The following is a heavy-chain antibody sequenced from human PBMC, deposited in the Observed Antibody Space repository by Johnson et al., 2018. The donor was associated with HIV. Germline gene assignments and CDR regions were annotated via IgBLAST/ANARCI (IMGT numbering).Heavy chain of an antibody. D-gene: IGHD3-10*01. CDR1: GFTFSSYA. CDR2: ISGSGGST. V-gene: IGHV3-23*04. CDR3: AREDGSGSYFYHAFDI. J-gene: IGHJ3*02. Sequence: VQLVESGGGVVQPGRSLRLSCAASGFTFSSYAMSWVRQAPGTGLEWVSAISGSGGSTYYADSVKGRFTISRDNSKNTLSLQMNSLGAEDTAVYYCAREDGSGSYFYHAFDIWGQGTMVTVSS.